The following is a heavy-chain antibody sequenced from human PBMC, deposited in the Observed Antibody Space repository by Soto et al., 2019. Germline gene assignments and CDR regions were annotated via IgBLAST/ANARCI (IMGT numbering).Heavy chain of an antibody. Sequence: QVQLQESGPGLVKPSETLSLTCTVSGGSISSYYWSWIRQPPGKGLEWIGYIYYSGSTNYNPSLRSRVTISVDTSKNQFSLKLSSVTAADTAVYYCARDLYYYDSSGYTGRGDYYYGMDVWGQGTTVTVSS. D-gene: IGHD3-22*01. CDR1: GGSISSYY. V-gene: IGHV4-59*01. CDR2: IYYSGST. J-gene: IGHJ6*02. CDR3: ARDLYYYDSSGYTGRGDYYYGMDV.